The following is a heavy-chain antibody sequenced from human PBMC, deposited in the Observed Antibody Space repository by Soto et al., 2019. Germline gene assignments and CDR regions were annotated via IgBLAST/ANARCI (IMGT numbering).Heavy chain of an antibody. CDR3: AKDVDIAATIPSGMAV. D-gene: IGHD5-12*01. V-gene: IGHV3-30*18. Sequence: GKRLGWMAVISYGGSNIYYADSVKGRFTISRDNSKNTLYLRMNSLRAEDTAVYYCAKDVDIAATIPSGMAVWRQGTPVT. CDR2: ISYGGSNI. J-gene: IGHJ6*02.